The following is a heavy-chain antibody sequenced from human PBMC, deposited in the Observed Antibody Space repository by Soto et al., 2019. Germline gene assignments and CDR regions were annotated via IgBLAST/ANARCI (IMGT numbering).Heavy chain of an antibody. D-gene: IGHD3-10*01. CDR1: GGTFSSYA. CDR2: IIPIFGTA. J-gene: IGHJ6*02. CDR3: VSAPGGDYYYYYGMDV. Sequence: GASVKVSCKASGGTFSSYAISWVRQAPRQGLEWMGGIIPIFGTANYAQKFQGRVTITADKSTSTAYMELSSLRSEDTAVYYCVSAPGGDYYYYYGMDVWGQGTTVTVSS. V-gene: IGHV1-69*06.